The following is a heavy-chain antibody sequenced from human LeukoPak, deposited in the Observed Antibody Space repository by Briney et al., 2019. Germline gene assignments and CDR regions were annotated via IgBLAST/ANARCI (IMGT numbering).Heavy chain of an antibody. D-gene: IGHD3-9*01. Sequence: SETLFLTCSVSGGSISSYYWSWIRQPAGKGLEWIGRVHRSGDTNYNPSLKSRLTMSVETSKNQISLRLRSVSAADTAVYYCARDDFEYSVHYGMDVWGQGTTVTVSS. CDR2: VHRSGDT. CDR1: GGSISSYY. V-gene: IGHV4-4*07. CDR3: ARDDFEYSVHYGMDV. J-gene: IGHJ6*02.